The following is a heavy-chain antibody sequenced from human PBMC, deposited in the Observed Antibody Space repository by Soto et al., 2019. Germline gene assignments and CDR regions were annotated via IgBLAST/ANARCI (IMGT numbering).Heavy chain of an antibody. D-gene: IGHD4-4*01. CDR3: ARQLGHDYINNWFDP. CDR2: IYPGDSDA. J-gene: IGHJ5*02. V-gene: IGHV5-51*01. CDR1: GYRFTSYW. Sequence: PGESLKISCKGSGYRFTSYWIAWVRQMPGKGLEWMEIIYPGDSDARYSPSFQGQVTISVDKSISTAYLQWSSLKASDTAIYYCARQLGHDYINNWFDPWGQGTLVTVSS.